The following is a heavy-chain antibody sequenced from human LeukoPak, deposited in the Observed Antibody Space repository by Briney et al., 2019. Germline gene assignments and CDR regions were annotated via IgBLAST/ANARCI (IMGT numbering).Heavy chain of an antibody. CDR1: GGSISSGGYY. J-gene: IGHJ4*02. CDR3: ARGHDYGGNSYDY. Sequence: PSETLSLTCTVSGGSISSGGYYWSWIRQHPGEGLEWIGYIYYSGSTYYNPSLKSRVTISVDTSKNQFSLKLSSVTAADTAVYYCARGHDYGGNSYDYWGQGTLVTVSS. D-gene: IGHD4-23*01. CDR2: IYYSGST. V-gene: IGHV4-31*03.